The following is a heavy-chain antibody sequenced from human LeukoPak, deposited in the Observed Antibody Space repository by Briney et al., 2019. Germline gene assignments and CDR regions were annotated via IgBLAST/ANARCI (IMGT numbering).Heavy chain of an antibody. D-gene: IGHD6-13*01. V-gene: IGHV3-9*01. CDR3: ARSLPYGTTWYGRSDF. CDR1: GFTFDDYA. J-gene: IGHJ4*02. Sequence: GGSLRLSCVASGFTFDDYAMHWVRQVPGKGLEWVSGISWNSGSTGYADSVKGRFTISRDNAMNSLYLQMNSLRAEDTAIYYCARSLPYGTTWYGRSDFWGQGTLVTVSS. CDR2: ISWNSGST.